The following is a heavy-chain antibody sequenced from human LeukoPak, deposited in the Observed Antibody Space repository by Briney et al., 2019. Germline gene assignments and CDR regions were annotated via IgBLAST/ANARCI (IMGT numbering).Heavy chain of an antibody. J-gene: IGHJ4*02. V-gene: IGHV1-2*02. CDR3: ARGGIIMFRGVIITKALDY. CDR2: LNPDSGGT. Sequence: GASVMVSCKASGYTFTGYYIHWVRQAPGQGVDWMGWLNPDSGGTNYAQNFQGRVTMTRDTSISAAYMELSRLRSDDTAVYFCARGGIIMFRGVIITKALDYWGQGTLVTVSS. D-gene: IGHD3-16*02. CDR1: GYTFTGYY.